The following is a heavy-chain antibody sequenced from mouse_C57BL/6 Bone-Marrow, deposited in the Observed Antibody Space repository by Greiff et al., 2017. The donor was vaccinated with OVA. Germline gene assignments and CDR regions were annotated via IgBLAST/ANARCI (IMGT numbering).Heavy chain of an antibody. J-gene: IGHJ2*01. V-gene: IGHV1-50*01. CDR2: IDPSDSYP. D-gene: IGHD2-3*01. Sequence: LQQPGAELVKPGASVKLSCKASGYTFTSYWMQWVKQRPGQGLEWIGEIDPSDSYPNYNQKFKGKATLTVDTSTSTAYMQLSSLTSEDSAVYYCARYDGYSDYWGQGTTLTVSS. CDR3: ARYDGYSDY. CDR1: GYTFTSYW.